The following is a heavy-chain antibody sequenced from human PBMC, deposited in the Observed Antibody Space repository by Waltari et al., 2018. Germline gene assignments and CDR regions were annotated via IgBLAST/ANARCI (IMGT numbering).Heavy chain of an antibody. J-gene: IGHJ6*02. Sequence: EVQLLESGGGLVQPGGSLRLSCAASGFTFSSYAMSWVRQAPGKGLEWVSAISGSGGSTYYADSVKGRFTISRDKSKNTLYLQMNSLRAEDTAVYYCARGESDIEEYRYGMDVWGQGTTVTVSS. CDR1: GFTFSSYA. CDR3: ARGESDIEEYRYGMDV. V-gene: IGHV3-23*01. CDR2: ISGSGGST. D-gene: IGHD2-2*01.